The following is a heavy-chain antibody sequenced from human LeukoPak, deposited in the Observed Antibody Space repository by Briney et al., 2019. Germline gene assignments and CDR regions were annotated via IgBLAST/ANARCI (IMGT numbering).Heavy chain of an antibody. D-gene: IGHD3-10*01. V-gene: IGHV3-48*03. CDR3: SRAWRSYYSS. J-gene: IGHJ5*02. Sequence: GGSLRLSCAASGFTFSGYEMSWVRRAPGGGLEWVSGICRSGSTLYYAASVKGRFTFCKDNAKNSSYLQMNMLRVENTAFYYLSRAWRSYYSSWGEGTLVTASS. CDR2: ICRSGSTL. CDR1: GFTFSGYE.